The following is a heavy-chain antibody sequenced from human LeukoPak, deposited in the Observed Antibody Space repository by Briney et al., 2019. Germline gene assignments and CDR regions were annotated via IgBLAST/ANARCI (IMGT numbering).Heavy chain of an antibody. D-gene: IGHD3-10*01. CDR2: IYYSGST. V-gene: IGHV4-39*01. J-gene: IGHJ4*02. CDR1: GGSISSSSYY. CDR3: ASRYGSGRRFDY. Sequence: SETLSLTCTVSGGSISSSSYYWGWIRQPPGKGLEWIGGIYYSGSTYYNPSLKSRVTISVDTSKNQFSLKLSSVTAADTAVYYCASRYGSGRRFDYWGQGTLVTVSS.